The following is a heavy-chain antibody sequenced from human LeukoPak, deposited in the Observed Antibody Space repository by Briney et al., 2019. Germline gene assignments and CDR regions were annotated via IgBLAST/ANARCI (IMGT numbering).Heavy chain of an antibody. CDR2: ISGSGGST. J-gene: IGHJ3*02. CDR1: GFTFSSYA. Sequence: PGGSLRLSCAASGFTFSSYAMSWVRQAPGKGLEWVSAISGSGGSTYYADSVKGRFTISRDNSKNTLYLQMNSLRAEDTAVYYCAKVAQYKGSSVVYAIRANAFDIWGQGTMVTVSS. CDR3: AKVAQYKGSSVVYAIRANAFDI. D-gene: IGHD2-8*02. V-gene: IGHV3-23*01.